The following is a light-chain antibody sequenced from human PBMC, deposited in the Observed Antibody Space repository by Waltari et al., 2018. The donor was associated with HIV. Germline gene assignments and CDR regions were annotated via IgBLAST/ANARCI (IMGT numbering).Light chain of an antibody. CDR1: SSNIGAGYD. CDR3: QSYDSSLTGSV. J-gene: IGLJ2*01. CDR2: GNN. Sequence: QSVLTQPPSVSGAPGQRVTIPCTGSSSNIGAGYDAHWYQQVPGTAPKLLIYGNNNRPSGVPDRFYASKSGASPSLAITGLQAEDEADYYCQSYDSSLTGSVFGGGTKLTVL. V-gene: IGLV1-40*01.